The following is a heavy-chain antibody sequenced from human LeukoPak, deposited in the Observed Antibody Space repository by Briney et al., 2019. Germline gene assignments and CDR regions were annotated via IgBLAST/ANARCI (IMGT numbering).Heavy chain of an antibody. V-gene: IGHV3-33*01. Sequence: GGSLRLSCAASGFSFKDYGMHWVRQAPGKGLEWVAVIWYDGRNKYYAESVKGRFTISRDNSKNTLYLQMNSLRAEDTAVYYCARDRSVTTGVYYGMDVWGQGTTVTVSS. J-gene: IGHJ6*02. CDR2: IWYDGRNK. CDR3: ARDRSVTTGVYYGMDV. CDR1: GFSFKDYG. D-gene: IGHD4-17*01.